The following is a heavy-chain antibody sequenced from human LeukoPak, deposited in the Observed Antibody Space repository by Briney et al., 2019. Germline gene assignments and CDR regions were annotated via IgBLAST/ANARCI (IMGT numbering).Heavy chain of an antibody. CDR3: ARDGARYGDYRYYYYYMDV. V-gene: IGHV1-2*02. J-gene: IGHJ6*03. CDR2: INPNSGDT. D-gene: IGHD4-17*01. Sequence: GASVKVSCKASGYTFTGYYMHWVRQAPGQGLEWMGWINPNSGDTNYAQKFQGRVTMTRDTSISTAYMELRSLRSDDTAVYYCARDGARYGDYRYYYYYMDVWGKGTTVTVSS. CDR1: GYTFTGYY.